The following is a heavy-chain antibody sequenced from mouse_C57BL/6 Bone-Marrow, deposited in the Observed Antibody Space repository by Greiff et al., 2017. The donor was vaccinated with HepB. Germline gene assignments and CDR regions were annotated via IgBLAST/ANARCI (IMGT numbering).Heavy chain of an antibody. V-gene: IGHV3-8*01. CDR1: GYSITSDY. Sequence: EVKLQESGPGLAKPSQTLSLTCSVTGYSITSDYWNWIRKFPGNKLEYMGYISYSGSTYYNPSLKSRISITRDTSKNQYYLQLNSVTTEDTATYYCARYTVYDYGRVPYAMDYWGQGTSVTVSS. CDR2: ISYSGST. D-gene: IGHD2-4*01. J-gene: IGHJ4*01. CDR3: ARYTVYDYGRVPYAMDY.